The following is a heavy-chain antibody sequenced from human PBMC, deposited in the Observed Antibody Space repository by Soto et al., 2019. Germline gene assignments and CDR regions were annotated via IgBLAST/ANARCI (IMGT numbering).Heavy chain of an antibody. D-gene: IGHD4-17*01. CDR2: IIPIFGTA. V-gene: IGHV1-69*13. J-gene: IGHJ6*04. Sequence: SVKVSCKASGGTFSSYAISWVRQAPGQGLEWMGGIIPIFGTANYAQKFQGRVTITADASTSTAYMEVSSLRSENTAVYYCAISYGGNYPYYSGMDVWGKGTTVTVSS. CDR3: AISYGGNYPYYSGMDV. CDR1: GGTFSSYA.